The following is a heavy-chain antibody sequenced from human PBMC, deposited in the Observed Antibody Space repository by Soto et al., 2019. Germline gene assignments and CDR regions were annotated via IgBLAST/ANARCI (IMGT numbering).Heavy chain of an antibody. D-gene: IGHD3-10*01. CDR2: ISDSGGTT. V-gene: IGHV3-23*01. CDR1: GFTFRDYA. J-gene: IGHJ5*01. CDR3: AKDLRYYGSGSSGWLDS. Sequence: GGSLRLSCAASGFTFRDYAMSWVRQAPGKGLQWVSGISDSGGTTYYADSVKGRFTISRDNSKNILYLQIKSLRDEDTAMYYCAKDLRYYGSGSSGWLDSWGQGTQVTVSS.